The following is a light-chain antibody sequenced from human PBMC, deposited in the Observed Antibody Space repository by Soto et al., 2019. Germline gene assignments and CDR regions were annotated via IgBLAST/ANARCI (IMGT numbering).Light chain of an antibody. CDR1: QSVSSY. Sequence: EIVLTQSPATLSLSPGERATLSCRASQSVSSYLAWYQQKPGQAPNLLIYDASNMATGIPARFSSSGSGADFTLSISSLEPKEFAVYYCQQRTNWPLTFGGGTKVEIK. CDR2: DAS. CDR3: QQRTNWPLT. V-gene: IGKV3-11*01. J-gene: IGKJ4*01.